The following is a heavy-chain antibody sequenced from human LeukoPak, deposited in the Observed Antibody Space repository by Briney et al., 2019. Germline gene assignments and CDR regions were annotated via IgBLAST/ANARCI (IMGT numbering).Heavy chain of an antibody. CDR2: IYENNGDT. D-gene: IGHD3-10*01. J-gene: IGHJ4*02. CDR3: ARTSRHFYGSGSNLSQWRPDIDF. Sequence: PSETLSLTCTVSGGSISGHYWSWIRQPPGKGLEWIGYIYENNGDTDYTASLKRRATISADTSKNQFHLHMTAVTAADTAVYYCARTSRHFYGSGSNLSQWRPDIDFWGQGTKVTVSS. CDR1: GGSISGHY. V-gene: IGHV4-59*11.